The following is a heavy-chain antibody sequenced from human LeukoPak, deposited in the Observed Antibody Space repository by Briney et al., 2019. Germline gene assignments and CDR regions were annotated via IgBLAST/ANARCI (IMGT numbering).Heavy chain of an antibody. CDR1: GYTFTSYD. J-gene: IGHJ6*02. CDR3: ARTPPAMVRGVSYYYYYGMDV. D-gene: IGHD3-10*01. CDR2: MNPNSGKT. V-gene: IGHV1-8*01. Sequence: ASVKVSCQASGYTFTSYDIHWVRQATAQGLEWMGWMNPNSGKTGYLQKFQGRVTMTSNTSISRAYMELSSLRSEDTAVYYCARTPPAMVRGVSYYYYYGMDVWGQGTTVTVSS.